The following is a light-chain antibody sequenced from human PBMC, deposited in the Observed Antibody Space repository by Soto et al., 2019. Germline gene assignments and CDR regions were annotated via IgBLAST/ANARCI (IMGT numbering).Light chain of an antibody. CDR3: QQYGYSRT. V-gene: IGKV3-20*01. J-gene: IGKJ1*01. CDR1: QSVSSSY. Sequence: EIVLTQSPGTLSLSPGERATPSCRASQSVSSSYLAWYQQKPGQAPRLLIYGSSSRATDIPDRFSGSGSGTDFTLTISTLEPEDFAIYYCQQYGYSRTFGQGTKVDI. CDR2: GSS.